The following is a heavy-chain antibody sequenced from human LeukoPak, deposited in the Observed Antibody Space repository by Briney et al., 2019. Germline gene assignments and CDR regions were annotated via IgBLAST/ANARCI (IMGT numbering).Heavy chain of an antibody. CDR3: ARPYSGTYWGYYYMDV. Sequence: GGSLRLSCTVSGFTVSGNYMSCVRQAPGKGLEWVSVIYGGGSTYYADSVKGRFTISRDNSKNTLYLQMNSLRPEDTAVYYCARPYSGTYWGYYYMDVWGKGTTVTVSS. CDR1: GFTVSGNY. CDR2: IYGGGST. V-gene: IGHV3-66*02. J-gene: IGHJ6*03. D-gene: IGHD1-26*01.